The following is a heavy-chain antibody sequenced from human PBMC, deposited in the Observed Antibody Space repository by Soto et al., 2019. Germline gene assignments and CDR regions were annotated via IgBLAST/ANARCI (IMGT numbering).Heavy chain of an antibody. Sequence: QVQLVESGGGVVQPGRSLRLSCAASGFTFSTYGMHWVRQAPGKGLEWLAVISYDGRNKYHVNSVQDPVTIYRDNSKNTLYLAMNSLRAEDTAVYYCAKDGVVRGVLSNYYMDVWGKGTTVTVSS. CDR3: AKDGVVRGVLSNYYMDV. D-gene: IGHD3-10*01. J-gene: IGHJ6*03. V-gene: IGHV3-30*18. CDR1: GFTFSTYG. CDR2: ISYDGRNK.